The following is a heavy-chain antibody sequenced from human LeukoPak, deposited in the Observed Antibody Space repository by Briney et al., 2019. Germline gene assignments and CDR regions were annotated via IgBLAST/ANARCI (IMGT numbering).Heavy chain of an antibody. V-gene: IGHV4-59*01. Sequence: SETLSLTCTVSGGSISSYYWSWIRQPPGKGLEWIGYIYYSGSTNYNPSLKSRVTISVDTSKNQFSLKLSSVTAADTAVYYCARRDYSNYETWFDPWGQGTLVTVSS. J-gene: IGHJ5*02. CDR3: ARRDYSNYETWFDP. D-gene: IGHD4-11*01. CDR2: IYYSGST. CDR1: GGSISSYY.